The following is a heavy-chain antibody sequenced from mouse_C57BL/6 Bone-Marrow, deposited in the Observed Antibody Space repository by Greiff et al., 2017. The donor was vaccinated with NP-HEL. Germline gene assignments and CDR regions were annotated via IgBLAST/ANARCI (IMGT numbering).Heavy chain of an antibody. CDR2: INYDGSST. D-gene: IGHD1-1*01. V-gene: IGHV5-16*01. CDR1: GFTFSDYY. CDR3: AREGTTVVATSYWYFDV. J-gene: IGHJ1*03. Sequence: EVKLVESEGGLVQPGSSMKLSCTASGFTFSDYYMAWVRQVPEKGLEWVANINYDGSSTYYLDSLKSRFIISRDNAKNILYLQMSSLKSEDTATYYCAREGTTVVATSYWYFDVWGTGTTVTVSS.